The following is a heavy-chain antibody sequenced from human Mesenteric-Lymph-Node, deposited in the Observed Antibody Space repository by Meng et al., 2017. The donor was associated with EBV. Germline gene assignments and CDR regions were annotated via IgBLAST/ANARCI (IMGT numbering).Heavy chain of an antibody. CDR3: ARGVYYGDYAFGY. CDR1: GGSFSGYY. J-gene: IGHJ4*02. Sequence: QVQLQQGGAGLLKPSETLSLPCAVYGGSFSGYYWSWIRQPPGKGLEWIGEINHSGSTNYNPSLKSRVTISVDTSKNQFSLKLSSVTAADTAVYYCARGVYYGDYAFGYWGQGTLVTVSS. V-gene: IGHV4-34*01. CDR2: INHSGST. D-gene: IGHD4-17*01.